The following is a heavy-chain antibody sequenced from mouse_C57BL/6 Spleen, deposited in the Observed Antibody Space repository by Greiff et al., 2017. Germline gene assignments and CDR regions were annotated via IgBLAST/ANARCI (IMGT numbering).Heavy chain of an antibody. V-gene: IGHV14-4*01. Sequence: EVQVVESGAELVRPGASVKLSCTASGFNIKDDYMHWVKQRPEQGLEWIGWIDPENGDTEYASKFQGKATITADTSSNTAYLPLSSLTSEDTAVYYCTTIYYDYDGAWFAYWGQGTLVTVSA. CDR2: IDPENGDT. J-gene: IGHJ3*01. CDR3: TTIYYDYDGAWFAY. D-gene: IGHD2-4*01. CDR1: GFNIKDDY.